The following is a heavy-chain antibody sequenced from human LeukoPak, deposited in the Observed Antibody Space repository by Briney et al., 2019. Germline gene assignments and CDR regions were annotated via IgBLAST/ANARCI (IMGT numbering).Heavy chain of an antibody. J-gene: IGHJ4*02. CDR3: ARGKQWLVLPSPFDY. CDR2: INHSGST. CDR1: GGSFSGYY. D-gene: IGHD6-19*01. V-gene: IGHV4-34*01. Sequence: SETLSLTCAVYGGSFSGYYWSWIRQPPGKGLEWIGEINHSGSTNYNPSLKSRVTISVDRSKNQFSLKLSSVTAADTALYYCARGKQWLVLPSPFDYWGQGTLVTVSS.